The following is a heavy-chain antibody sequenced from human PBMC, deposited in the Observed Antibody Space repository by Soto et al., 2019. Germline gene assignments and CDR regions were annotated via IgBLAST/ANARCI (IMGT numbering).Heavy chain of an antibody. D-gene: IGHD3-10*01. CDR3: ARKVSGSTGRPDLWYFDL. V-gene: IGHV3-23*01. CDR2: SSGGGDAT. CDR1: GFTFSGYA. Sequence: EVQLLDSGGGLVQPGGSLRLSCAASGFTFSGYALTWVRQAPGKGLEWVSASSGGGDATFYADSVKGRFTISRDNSKNTLYLQMNTLGAADTAVYYCARKVSGSTGRPDLWYFDLWGRGTLVTVSS. J-gene: IGHJ2*01.